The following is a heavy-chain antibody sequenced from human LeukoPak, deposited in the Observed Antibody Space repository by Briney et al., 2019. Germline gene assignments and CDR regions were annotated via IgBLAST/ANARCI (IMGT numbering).Heavy chain of an antibody. CDR1: GFTFSSYA. CDR2: ISGSGGST. CDR3: AKEGQSEQWLVWDRDAFDI. D-gene: IGHD6-19*01. V-gene: IGHV3-23*01. J-gene: IGHJ3*02. Sequence: QTGGSLRLSCAASGFTFSSYAMSWVRQAPGKGLEWVSAISGSGGSTYYADSVKGRFTISRDNSKNTLYLQVNSLRAEDTAVYYCAKEGQSEQWLVWDRDAFDIWGQGTMVTVSS.